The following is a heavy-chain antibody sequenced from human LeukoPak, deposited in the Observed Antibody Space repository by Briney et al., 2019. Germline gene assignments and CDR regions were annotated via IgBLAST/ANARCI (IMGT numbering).Heavy chain of an antibody. CDR2: ISYDGSNK. V-gene: IGHV3-30-3*01. D-gene: IGHD1/OR15-1a*01. J-gene: IGHJ4*02. CDR3: ASQALEKPRSVNDY. Sequence: GGSLRLSCAASGFTFSSYAMHWVRQAPGKGLEWVAVISYDGSNKYYADSVKGRFTISRDNSKNTLYLQMNSLRAEDTAVYYCASQALEKPRSVNDYWGQGTLVTVSS. CDR1: GFTFSSYA.